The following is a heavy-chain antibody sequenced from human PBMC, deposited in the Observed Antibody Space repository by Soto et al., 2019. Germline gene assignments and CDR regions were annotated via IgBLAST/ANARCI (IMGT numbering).Heavy chain of an antibody. CDR1: GFTFISYS. Sequence: GWSLRLSCAASGFTFISYSMNWVRQAPGKGLEWVSSISSSSSYIYYADSVKGRFTISRDNAKNSLYLQMNSLRAEDTAVYYCARGQTPGAFDIWGQGTMVTV. V-gene: IGHV3-21*01. CDR2: ISSSSSYI. CDR3: ARGQTPGAFDI. J-gene: IGHJ3*02.